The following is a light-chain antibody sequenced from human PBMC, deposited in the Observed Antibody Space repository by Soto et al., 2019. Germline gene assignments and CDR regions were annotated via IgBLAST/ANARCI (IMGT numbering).Light chain of an antibody. CDR1: SSDVGGYNY. CDR3: SSYTSSSTYV. CDR2: EVS. Sequence: QSVLTQSASVSGSPGQSITISCTGTSSDVGGYNYVSWYQQRPGKAPKLMIYEVSNRPSGVSNRFSGSKSGNTASLTISGLQAEDEADYYCSSYTSSSTYVFGTGTKVTVL. J-gene: IGLJ1*01. V-gene: IGLV2-14*01.